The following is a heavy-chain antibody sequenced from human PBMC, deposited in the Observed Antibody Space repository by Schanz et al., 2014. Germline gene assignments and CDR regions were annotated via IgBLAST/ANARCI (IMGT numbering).Heavy chain of an antibody. CDR3: ARDSRPNYDFLTAYYAIDY. CDR1: GFTLSNSD. D-gene: IGHD3-9*01. Sequence: VQLVESGGGVVQFGRSLRLSCAASGFTLSNSDMHWVRQGTGKGLEWVSTIGYLGDTYYPDSVKGRFTVSRDSGQNSLYLQMNSLRAEDTAVYYCARDSRPNYDFLTAYYAIDYWGQGTLVTVSS. CDR2: IGYLGDT. J-gene: IGHJ4*02. V-gene: IGHV3-13*01.